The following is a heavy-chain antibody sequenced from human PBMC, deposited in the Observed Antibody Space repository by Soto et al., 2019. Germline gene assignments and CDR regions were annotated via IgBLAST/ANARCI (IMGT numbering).Heavy chain of an antibody. CDR1: GDSVSSNSAA. CDR3: AVAAATLPYGMDV. V-gene: IGHV6-1*01. CDR2: TYYRSKWYN. D-gene: IGHD6-13*01. J-gene: IGHJ6*02. Sequence: SQTLSLTCVISGDSVSSNSAAWNWIRQSPSRGLEWLGRTYYRSKWYNDYAVSVKSRITINPDTSKNQLSLQLNSVTPEDTAVYYCAVAAATLPYGMDVWGQGTTVTVSS.